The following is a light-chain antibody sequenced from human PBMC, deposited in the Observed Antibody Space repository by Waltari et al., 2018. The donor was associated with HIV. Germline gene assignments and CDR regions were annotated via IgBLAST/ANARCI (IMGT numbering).Light chain of an antibody. CDR2: GKN. CDR1: SLRSYY. CDR3: NSRDSSGNHLGVV. V-gene: IGLV3-19*01. Sequence: SSELTQDPAVSVALGETIRITCQGDSLRSYYASCHQQNPGQAPVLVIYGKNNRPPRIPDRFSGSSSGNPASLTITGAQAEDEADYYCNSRDSSGNHLGVVFGGGTKLTVL. J-gene: IGLJ2*01.